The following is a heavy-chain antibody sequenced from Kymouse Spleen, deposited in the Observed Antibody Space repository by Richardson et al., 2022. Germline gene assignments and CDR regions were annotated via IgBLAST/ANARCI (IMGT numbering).Heavy chain of an antibody. J-gene: IGHJ6*02. CDR1: GYSFTSYW. Sequence: EVQLVQSGAEVKKPGESLKISCKGSGYSFTSYWIGWVRQMPGKGLEWMGIIYPGDSDTRYSPSFQGQVTISADKSISTAYLQWSSLKASDTAMYYCARHVRYCSSTSCYDGGYYYYGMDVWGQGTTVTVSS. D-gene: IGHD2-2*02. CDR3: ARHVRYCSSTSCYDGGYYYYGMDV. CDR2: IYPGDSDT. V-gene: IGHV5-51*01.